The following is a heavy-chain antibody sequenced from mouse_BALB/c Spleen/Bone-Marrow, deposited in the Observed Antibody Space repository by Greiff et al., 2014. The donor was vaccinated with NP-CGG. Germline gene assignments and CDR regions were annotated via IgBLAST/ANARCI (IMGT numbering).Heavy chain of an antibody. CDR3: ARDEHYFDY. Sequence: QVQLQQSGAELARPGASVKLSCKASGYTFTSYWMQWVKQRPGQGLEWIGAIYPGDGDTSYTQKFKGKATLTADKSSSTAYMQLSSLASEDSAVYYCARDEHYFDYWGQGTTLTVSS. J-gene: IGHJ2*01. CDR1: GYTFTSYW. V-gene: IGHV1-87*01. CDR2: IYPGDGDT.